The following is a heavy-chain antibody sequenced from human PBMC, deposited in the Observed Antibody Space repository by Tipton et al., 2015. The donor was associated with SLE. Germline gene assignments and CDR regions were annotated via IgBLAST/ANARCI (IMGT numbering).Heavy chain of an antibody. Sequence: TLSLTCSVSGGSITTYYWSWIRQPPGKGLEWIGHIYNSGSTYYNPSLKSRVTMSIDTSKNQFSLNLSSVTAADTSVYYFVRDAGGSPGMEAYCYYMGILVKGTTVTV. V-gene: IGHV4-59*01. CDR1: GGSITTYY. CDR3: VRDAGGSPGMEAYCYYMGI. CDR2: IYNSGST. J-gene: IGHJ6*03. D-gene: IGHD3-10*01.